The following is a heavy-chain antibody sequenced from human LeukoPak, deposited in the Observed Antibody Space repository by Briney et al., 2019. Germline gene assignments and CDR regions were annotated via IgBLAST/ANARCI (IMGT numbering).Heavy chain of an antibody. CDR2: IYTSGST. CDR1: GGSISRGSYY. CDR3: ARFSFGVYYGSGSPFDP. J-gene: IGHJ5*02. V-gene: IGHV4-61*02. Sequence: KASETLSLTCTVSGGSISRGSYYWSWIRQPAGKGLEWIGRIYTSGSTNYNPSLKSRVTISVDTSKNQFSLKLSSVTAADTAVYYCARFSFGVYYGSGSPFDPWGQGTLVTVSS. D-gene: IGHD3-10*01.